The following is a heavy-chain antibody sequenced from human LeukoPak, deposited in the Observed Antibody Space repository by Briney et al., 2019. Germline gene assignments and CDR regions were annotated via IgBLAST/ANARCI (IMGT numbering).Heavy chain of an antibody. CDR3: ARDHPSGTYAGDF. V-gene: IGHV1-46*01. Sequence: ASVKVSCKASGYTFTSYFIHWVRQPPGEGLGCMGIINPSDGTTSYAQKFQGRVTVTRDTSTSTVYMDLSSLRSEDTAVYYCARDHPSGTYAGDFWGQGTRVTVSS. CDR1: GYTFTSYF. J-gene: IGHJ4*02. D-gene: IGHD1-26*01. CDR2: INPSDGTT.